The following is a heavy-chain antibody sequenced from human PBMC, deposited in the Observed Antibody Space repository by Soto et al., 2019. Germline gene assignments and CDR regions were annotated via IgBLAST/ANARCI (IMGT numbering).Heavy chain of an antibody. J-gene: IGHJ6*03. CDR3: AGPYCSGGSCYPDYYYYYMDV. V-gene: IGHV1-69*02. D-gene: IGHD2-15*01. CDR2: IIPILGIA. CDR1: GGTFSSYT. Sequence: QVQLVQSGAEVKKPGSSVKVSCKASGGTFSSYTISWVRQAPGQGLEWMGRIIPILGIANYAQKFQGRVTITEDKSTRTAYMELSSLRSEDTAVYYCAGPYCSGGSCYPDYYYYYMDVWGKGTPVTVCS.